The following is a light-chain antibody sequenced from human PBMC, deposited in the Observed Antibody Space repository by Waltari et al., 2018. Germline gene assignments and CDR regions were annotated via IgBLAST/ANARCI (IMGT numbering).Light chain of an antibody. CDR1: QDIRAH. CDR3: QQCHSFPPT. V-gene: IGKV1-12*01. CDR2: GAS. J-gene: IGKJ1*01. Sequence: DIQMTQSPPFVSASVGDRVTITCRASQDIRAHLVWYQQRPGKAPKLLIYGASSLQSGVPSRFSGSGSGTEFARTISSLQPEDFATYSCQQCHSFPPTFGQGTRVQI.